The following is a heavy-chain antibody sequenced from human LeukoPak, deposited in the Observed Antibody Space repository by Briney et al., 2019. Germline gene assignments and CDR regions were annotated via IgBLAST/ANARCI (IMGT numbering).Heavy chain of an antibody. V-gene: IGHV3-21*01. D-gene: IGHD2-15*01. CDR2: ISSSSSYI. CDR1: GFTFSAYA. Sequence: PGGSLRLSCAASGFTFSAYAMHWVRQAPGKGLEWVSSISSSSSYIYYADSVKGRFTISRDNAKNSLYLQMNSLRAEDTAVYYCARGYCSGGSCYYAFDIWGQGTMVTVSS. CDR3: ARGYCSGGSCYYAFDI. J-gene: IGHJ3*02.